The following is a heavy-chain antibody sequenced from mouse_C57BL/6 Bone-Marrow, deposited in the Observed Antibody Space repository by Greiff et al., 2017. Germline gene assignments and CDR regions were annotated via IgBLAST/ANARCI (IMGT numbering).Heavy chain of an antibody. D-gene: IGHD1-1*01. CDR2: INPSNGGT. CDR3: APITTVVENAMDY. CDR1: GYTFTSYW. J-gene: IGHJ4*01. Sequence: VQLQQSGTELVKPGASVKLSCKASGYTFTSYWMHWVKQRPGQGLEWIGNINPSNGGTNYNEKFKSKATLTVDKSSSTAYMQLSSLTSEDSAVYYCAPITTVVENAMDYWGQGTSVTVSS. V-gene: IGHV1-53*01.